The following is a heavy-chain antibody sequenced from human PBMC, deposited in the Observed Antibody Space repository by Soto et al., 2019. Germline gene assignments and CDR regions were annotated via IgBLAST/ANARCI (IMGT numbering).Heavy chain of an antibody. CDR2: IWYDGSNK. J-gene: IGHJ6*02. Sequence: GGSLRLSCAASGFTFSSYGMHWVRQAPGKGLECVAVIWYDGSNKYYADSVKGRFTISRDNSKNTLYLQMNSLRAEDAAVYYCAGTIVVVPAAIGDYYYGMDVWGQGTTVTVSS. CDR1: GFTFSSYG. D-gene: IGHD2-2*02. V-gene: IGHV3-33*01. CDR3: AGTIVVVPAAIGDYYYGMDV.